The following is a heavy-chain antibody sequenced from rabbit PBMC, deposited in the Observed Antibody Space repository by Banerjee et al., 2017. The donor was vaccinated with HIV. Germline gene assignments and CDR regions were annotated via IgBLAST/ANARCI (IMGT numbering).Heavy chain of an antibody. CDR2: INTSSGNA. D-gene: IGHD7-1*01. V-gene: IGHV1S45*01. J-gene: IGHJ4*01. Sequence: QEQLVEYGGDLVKPGASLTLTCKASGFSLSSYSMGWVRQAPGKGLEWIACINTSSGNAVYANWAKGRFTISKTSSTTVTLQMTSLTAADTATYFCTRDFTGVIGWNFNLWGQGTLVTVS. CDR1: GFSLSSYS. CDR3: TRDFTGVIGWNFNL.